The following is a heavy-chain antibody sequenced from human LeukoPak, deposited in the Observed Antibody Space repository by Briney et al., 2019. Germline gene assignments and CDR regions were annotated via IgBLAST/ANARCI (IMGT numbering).Heavy chain of an antibody. V-gene: IGHV1-69*01. CDR2: IIPIFGTA. CDR3: AKYSSGWYPVWFDP. CDR1: GGTFSSYA. Sequence: SVKVSCTASGGTFSSYAISWVRHAPGQGLEWMGGIIPIFGTANYAQKFQGRVTITADESTSTAYMELSSLRSEDTAVYYCAKYSSGWYPVWFDPWGQGTLVSVPS. D-gene: IGHD6-19*01. J-gene: IGHJ5*02.